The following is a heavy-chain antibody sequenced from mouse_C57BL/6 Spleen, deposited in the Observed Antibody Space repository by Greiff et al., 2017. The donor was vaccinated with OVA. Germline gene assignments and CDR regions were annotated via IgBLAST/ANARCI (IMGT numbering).Heavy chain of an antibody. D-gene: IGHD2-5*01. CDR2: ISSGGDYI. CDR3: TRQSNYTNFDY. Sequence: EVMLVESGEGLVKPGGSLKLSCAASGFTFSSYAMSWVRQTPEKRLEWVAYISSGGDYIYYADTVQGRFTISRDNARNTLYLQMSSLKSEDTAMYYCTRQSNYTNFDYWGQGTTLTVSS. J-gene: IGHJ2*01. CDR1: GFTFSSYA. V-gene: IGHV5-9-1*02.